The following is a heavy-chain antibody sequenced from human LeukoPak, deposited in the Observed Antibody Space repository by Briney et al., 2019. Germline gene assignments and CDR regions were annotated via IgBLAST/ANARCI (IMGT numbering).Heavy chain of an antibody. Sequence: PSETLPLTCTVSGGSISSSTYYWGWIRQPPGKGLEWIGNIYYSGTTYYNPSLKSRVTISVDTSKNQFSLKLSSVTAADTGVYYCARASSSWYRTGFDYWGQGTLVTVSS. V-gene: IGHV4-39*01. CDR2: IYYSGTT. CDR1: GGSISSSTYY. CDR3: ARASSSWYRTGFDY. D-gene: IGHD6-13*01. J-gene: IGHJ4*02.